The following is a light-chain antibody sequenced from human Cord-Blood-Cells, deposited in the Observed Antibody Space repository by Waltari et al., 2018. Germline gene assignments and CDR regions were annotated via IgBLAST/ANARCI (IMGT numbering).Light chain of an antibody. V-gene: IGKV3-11*01. CDR2: DAP. CDR1: QSVSSY. Sequence: ELVLTQSPATLSLSPGDRATLSCKACQSVSSYLAWYQQKPGQAPRLLIYDAPNRATGIPARFSGSGSGTDFTLTISSLEPEDFAVYYCQQRSNWPPESTFGQGTRLEIK. J-gene: IGKJ5*01. CDR3: QQRSNWPPEST.